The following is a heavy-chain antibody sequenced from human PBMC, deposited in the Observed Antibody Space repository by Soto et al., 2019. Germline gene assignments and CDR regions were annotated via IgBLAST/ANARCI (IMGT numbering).Heavy chain of an antibody. CDR1: GYSISSSNW. D-gene: IGHD1-26*01. CDR2: IYYSGTT. CDR3: ARREIQGPIDY. Sequence: QVQLQESGPGLVKPSDTLSLTCAVSGYSISSSNWWGWIRQPPGKGLEWIGYIYYSGTTYYNPSLKSRVTMSVDASKNQFSLKLTPVTAVDTAVYYCARREIQGPIDYWGQGTLVTVSS. J-gene: IGHJ4*02. V-gene: IGHV4-28*01.